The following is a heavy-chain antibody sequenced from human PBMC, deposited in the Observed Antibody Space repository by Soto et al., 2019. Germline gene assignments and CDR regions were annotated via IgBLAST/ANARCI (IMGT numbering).Heavy chain of an antibody. CDR2: IYYSGST. Sequence: SETLSLTCTVSGGSISSGDYYWSWIRQPPGKGLEWIGYIYYSGSTYYNPSLKSRVTISVDTSKNQFSLKLSSVTAADTAMHYCARDRRGYSYGGFFPDAFDIWGQGTMVTVSS. CDR1: GGSISSGDYY. D-gene: IGHD5-18*01. V-gene: IGHV4-30-4*01. CDR3: ARDRRGYSYGGFFPDAFDI. J-gene: IGHJ3*02.